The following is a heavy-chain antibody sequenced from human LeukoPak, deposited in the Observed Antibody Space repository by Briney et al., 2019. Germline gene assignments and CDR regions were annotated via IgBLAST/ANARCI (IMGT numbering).Heavy chain of an antibody. CDR3: ARDEDGHNSLPFDI. CDR2: IKQDGSEK. V-gene: IGHV3-7*01. J-gene: IGHJ3*02. D-gene: IGHD4-23*01. CDR1: GFTFGSHW. Sequence: GGSLRLSCVGSGFTFGSHWMHWVRQAPGKGLEWVGNIKQDGSEKHYVDSVKGQFTISRDNAKNSLYLEMDNVRAEDTAVYYCARDEDGHNSLPFDIWGQGTMVSVSS.